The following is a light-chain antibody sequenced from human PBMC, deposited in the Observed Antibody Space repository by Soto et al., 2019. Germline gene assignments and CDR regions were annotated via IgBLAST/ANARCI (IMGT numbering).Light chain of an antibody. CDR2: EVT. J-gene: IGLJ1*01. CDR3: SSHTSGSTRV. CDR1: SSDVGGYDY. Sequence: ALTQPASVSGSPGQSIAISCTGTSSDVGGYDYVSWYQQHPDKAPKLMIYEVTKRPSGVSNRFSGSKSGNTASLTISGLQPEDEADYYCSSHTSGSTRVFGSGTKVTVL. V-gene: IGLV2-14*01.